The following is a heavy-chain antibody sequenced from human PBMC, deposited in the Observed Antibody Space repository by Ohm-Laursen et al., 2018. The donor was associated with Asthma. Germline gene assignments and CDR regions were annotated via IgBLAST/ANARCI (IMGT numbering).Heavy chain of an antibody. V-gene: IGHV3-33*01. J-gene: IGHJ4*02. CDR1: GFTFSNYG. Sequence: SLRLSCAAPGFTFSNYGMHWVRQAPGKGLEWVAVIWYDGSNAYYADSVKGRFTISRDNSKNTLYLQVNSLTAEDTAVYYCARDIGSSSTDYFDYWGQGTLVTVSS. CDR3: ARDIGSSSTDYFDY. CDR2: IWYDGSNA. D-gene: IGHD6-6*01.